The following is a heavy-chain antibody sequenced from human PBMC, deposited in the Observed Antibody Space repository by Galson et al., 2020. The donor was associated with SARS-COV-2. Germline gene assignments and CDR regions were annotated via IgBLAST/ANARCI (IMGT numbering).Heavy chain of an antibody. CDR1: GGSISSGGYY. Sequence: SETLSLTCIVSGGSISSGGYYWSWIRQQGKDLEWIGYIYNTGSAYYNPPLQSRVTISVDTSKNQFSLMLSSVTAADTAVYYCARGAGNYYDSSPYLNWGQGTLVTVSS. V-gene: IGHV4-31*03. CDR3: ARGAGNYYDSSPYLN. D-gene: IGHD3-22*01. J-gene: IGHJ4*02. CDR2: IYNTGSA.